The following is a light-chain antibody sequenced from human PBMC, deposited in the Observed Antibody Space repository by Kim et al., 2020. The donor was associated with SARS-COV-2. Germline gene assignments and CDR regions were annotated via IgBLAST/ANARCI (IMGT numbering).Light chain of an antibody. Sequence: GKTVTSCCNRSSGSIARIYVQRYQLGTGSSATTVIYRDSQRPSGVPDRFSGSIDSTSNSASLTISGLKTEDEAVCYCQSYDSSNWVVGGGTKLTFL. J-gene: IGLJ3*02. CDR1: SGSIARIY. CDR3: QSYDSSNWV. CDR2: RDS. V-gene: IGLV6-57*01.